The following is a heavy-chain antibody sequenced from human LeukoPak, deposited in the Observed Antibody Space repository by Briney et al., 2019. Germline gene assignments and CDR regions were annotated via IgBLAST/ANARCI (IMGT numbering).Heavy chain of an antibody. Sequence: GGSLRLSCAASGFTFSSYWMHWVRQAPGKGLVWVSRINSDGSSRSYADSVKGRFTISRDNAKNTLYLQMNSLRAEDTAVYYCASIAVAGTRFLDYWGQGTLVTVSS. V-gene: IGHV3-74*01. J-gene: IGHJ4*02. CDR2: INSDGSSR. CDR3: ASIAVAGTRFLDY. D-gene: IGHD6-19*01. CDR1: GFTFSSYW.